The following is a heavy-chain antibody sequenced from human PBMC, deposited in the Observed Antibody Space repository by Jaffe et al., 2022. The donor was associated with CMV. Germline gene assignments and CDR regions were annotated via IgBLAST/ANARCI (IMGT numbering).Heavy chain of an antibody. CDR3: ARATTQWLVPLYYFDY. J-gene: IGHJ4*02. CDR1: GFTFSSYS. Sequence: EVQLVESGGGLVKPGGSLRLSCAASGFTFSSYSMNWVRQAPGKGLEWVSSISSSSSYIYYADSVKGRFTISRDNAKNSLYLQMNSLRAEDTAVYYCARATTQWLVPLYYFDYWGQGTLVTVSS. CDR2: ISSSSSYI. V-gene: IGHV3-21*01. D-gene: IGHD6-19*01.